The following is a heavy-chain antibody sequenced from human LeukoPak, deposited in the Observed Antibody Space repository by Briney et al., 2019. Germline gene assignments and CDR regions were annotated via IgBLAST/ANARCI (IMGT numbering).Heavy chain of an antibody. J-gene: IGHJ4*02. CDR2: IYYSGST. D-gene: IGHD6-13*01. V-gene: IGHV4-39*07. Sequence: SETLSLTCSVSGDSISRGSYYWGWIRQTPGKGLEWIGSIYYSGSTSYNPSLKRRVTISVDTSKTQFSLRLSSVTAADTAVYYCARILAATGNYYFDYWGQGTLVTVSS. CDR1: GDSISRGSYY. CDR3: ARILAATGNYYFDY.